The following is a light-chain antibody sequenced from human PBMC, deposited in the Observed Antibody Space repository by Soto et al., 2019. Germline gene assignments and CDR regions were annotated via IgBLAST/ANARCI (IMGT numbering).Light chain of an antibody. J-gene: IGKJ5*01. CDR3: QQRNVWPPIT. V-gene: IGKV3-11*01. CDR1: QSIRTS. CDR2: DAS. Sequence: EGVLTQSPATLSLSPGERATLSWRASQSIRTSLAWYQQKPGQAPRLVIFDASNRANGVPARFGGSGSGTDFTLTINSLEPEDFAVYYCQQRNVWPPITFGQGTRLEIK.